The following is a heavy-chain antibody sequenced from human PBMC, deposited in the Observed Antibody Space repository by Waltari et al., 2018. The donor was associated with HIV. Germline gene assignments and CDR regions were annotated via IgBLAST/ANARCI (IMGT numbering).Heavy chain of an antibody. V-gene: IGHV1-18*01. CDR1: GNTFTRYG. J-gene: IGHJ6*02. CDR3: ARLTHYYDTSGPDYYYYGMDV. Sequence: QVQLVQSGAEVKKPGASVKVSCKASGNTFTRYGISWVRQAPGKGLEWMGWISAYNGNTNYAQKLQGRVSMTTETSTSTAYMELRSLRSDDTAVYYCARLTHYYDTSGPDYYYYGMDVWGQGTTVTVSS. CDR2: ISAYNGNT. D-gene: IGHD3-22*01.